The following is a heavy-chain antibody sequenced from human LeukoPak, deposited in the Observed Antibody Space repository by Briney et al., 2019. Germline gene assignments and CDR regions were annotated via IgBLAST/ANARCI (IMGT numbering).Heavy chain of an antibody. CDR1: GGTFSSYA. D-gene: IGHD1-26*01. CDR3: ARTASGSYSAFDI. J-gene: IGHJ3*02. Sequence: SVKVSCKASGGTFSSYAISWVRQAPGQGLEWMGGIIPIFGTANYAQKFQGRVTITADESTSTAYMELSSLRSEDTAVYYCARTASGSYSAFDIWGQGTMVTVSS. V-gene: IGHV1-69*13. CDR2: IIPIFGTA.